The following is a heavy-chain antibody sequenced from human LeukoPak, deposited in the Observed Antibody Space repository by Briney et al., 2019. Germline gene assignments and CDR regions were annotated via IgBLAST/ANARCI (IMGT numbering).Heavy chain of an antibody. CDR1: GGSFSGYY. Sequence: PSETLSLTCAVCGGSFSGYYWSWIRQPPGKGLEWIGEINHSGSTNYNPSLKSRVTISVDTSKNQFSLKLSSVTAADTAVYYCARVNTAMVYGSDYWGQGTLVTVSS. V-gene: IGHV4-34*01. J-gene: IGHJ4*02. CDR2: INHSGST. D-gene: IGHD5-18*01. CDR3: ARVNTAMVYGSDY.